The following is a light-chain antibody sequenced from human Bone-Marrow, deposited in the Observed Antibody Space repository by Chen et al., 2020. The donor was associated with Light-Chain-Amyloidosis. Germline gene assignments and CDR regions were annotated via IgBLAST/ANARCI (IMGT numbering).Light chain of an antibody. Sequence: NFMLTQPHSVSESSGKTVIISCTRSSGSIPTNYVQWYQQRSGSSPTTVLYENDQRPSGVPDRFSCSIDRSSNSASLTVSGLKAEDEADCDCQSYRCGSQGVFCGGTKLTVL. J-gene: IGLJ2*01. V-gene: IGLV6-57*01. CDR3: QSYRCGSQGV. CDR1: SGSIPTNY. CDR2: END.